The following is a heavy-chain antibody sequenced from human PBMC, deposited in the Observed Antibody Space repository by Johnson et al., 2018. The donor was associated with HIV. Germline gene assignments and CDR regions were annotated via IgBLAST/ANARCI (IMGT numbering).Heavy chain of an antibody. CDR2: SGSGGST. D-gene: IGHD1-26*01. J-gene: IGHJ3*02. Sequence: VQLVESGGGLIQPGGSLRLSCAASGFTVSRNYMSWVRQAPGKGLEWVSAISGSGGSTYYPDSVKGRFPISRDNAKNSLYLQMNSLRAEDPAVYYCTTDGWELLHFRAKTPDAFDIWGQGTMVTVSS. CDR1: GFTVSRNY. V-gene: IGHV3-53*01. CDR3: TTDGWELLHFRAKTPDAFDI.